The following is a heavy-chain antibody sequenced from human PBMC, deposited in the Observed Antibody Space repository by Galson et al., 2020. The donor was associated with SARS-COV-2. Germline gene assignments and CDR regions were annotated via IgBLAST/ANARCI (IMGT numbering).Heavy chain of an antibody. CDR1: GGSFSGYY. CDR3: ARPYSSGWFGMDV. Sequence: SETLSLTCAVYGGSFSGYYWSWIRQPPGKGLEWIGEINHSGSTNYNPSLKSRVTISVDTSKNQFSLKLSSVTAADTAVYYCARPYSSGWFGMDVWGQGTTVTVSS. CDR2: INHSGST. J-gene: IGHJ6*02. D-gene: IGHD6-19*01. V-gene: IGHV4-34*01.